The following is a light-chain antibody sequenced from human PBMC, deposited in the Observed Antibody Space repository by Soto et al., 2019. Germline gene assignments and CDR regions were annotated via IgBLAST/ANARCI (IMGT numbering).Light chain of an antibody. CDR3: QQYNNFRWT. V-gene: IGKV1-5*01. CDR1: QSIVWW. CDR2: DGS. J-gene: IGKJ1*01. Sequence: IQVPQSPSTLSAAMAARVTITFRTSQSIVWWLDWYQQKPGKPPQLRLFDGSTLEGGVPLRFRGSGSGTEYTLIISSMQYEDVRSYSCQQYNNFRWTVGQGTKVDSK.